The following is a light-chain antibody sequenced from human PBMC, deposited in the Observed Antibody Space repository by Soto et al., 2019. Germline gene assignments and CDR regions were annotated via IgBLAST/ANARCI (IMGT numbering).Light chain of an antibody. CDR3: SSYTTSNTRQIV. Sequence: QCVRTQPASGSGAPGQWITISCTGTSSDVGGYNYVSWYQHHPGKAPKLMIYDVSNRPSGVSNRFSGSKSGNTASLTISGLQPEDEADYYCSSYTTSNTRQIVFGTGTKVTVL. V-gene: IGLV2-14*03. CDR2: DVS. CDR1: SSDVGGYNY. J-gene: IGLJ1*01.